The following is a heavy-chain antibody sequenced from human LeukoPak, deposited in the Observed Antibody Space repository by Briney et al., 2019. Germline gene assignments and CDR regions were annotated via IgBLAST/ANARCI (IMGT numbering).Heavy chain of an antibody. CDR3: ARQAAAGTGNWFDP. CDR2: ISGSGGST. Sequence: PGGSLRLSCAASGFTFSSYGMSWVRQAPGKGLEWVSAISGSGGSTYYADSVKGRFTISRDNSKNTLYLQMNSLRAEDTAVYYCARQAAAGTGNWFDPWGQGTLVTVSS. V-gene: IGHV3-23*01. J-gene: IGHJ5*02. D-gene: IGHD6-13*01. CDR1: GFTFSSYG.